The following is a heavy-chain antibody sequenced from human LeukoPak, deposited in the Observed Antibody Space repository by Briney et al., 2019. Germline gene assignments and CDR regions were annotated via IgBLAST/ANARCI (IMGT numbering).Heavy chain of an antibody. CDR1: GFTFSSYW. Sequence: GGSLRLSCAASGFTFSSYWMSWVRQAPGKGLEWVANIKQDGSEKYYVDSEKGRFTISRDNAKNSLYLQMNSLRAEDTAVYYCARDGSSSWYSQYYFDYWGQGTLVTVSS. CDR2: IKQDGSEK. D-gene: IGHD6-13*01. CDR3: ARDGSSSWYSQYYFDY. V-gene: IGHV3-7*03. J-gene: IGHJ4*02.